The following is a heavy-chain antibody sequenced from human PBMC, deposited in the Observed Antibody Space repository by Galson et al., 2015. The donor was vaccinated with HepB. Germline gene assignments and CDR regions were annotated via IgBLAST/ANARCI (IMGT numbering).Heavy chain of an antibody. J-gene: IGHJ6*02. CDR1: GGSISSYY. V-gene: IGHV4-59*01. CDR2: IYYSGST. Sequence: SETLSLTCTVSGGSISSYYWSWIRQPPGKGLEWIGYIYYSGSTNYNPSLESRVTISVDTSKNQFSLKLSSVTAADTAVYYCASAFCGGDCYPPPSVYYGMDVWGQGTTVTVSS. D-gene: IGHD2-21*02. CDR3: ASAFCGGDCYPPPSVYYGMDV.